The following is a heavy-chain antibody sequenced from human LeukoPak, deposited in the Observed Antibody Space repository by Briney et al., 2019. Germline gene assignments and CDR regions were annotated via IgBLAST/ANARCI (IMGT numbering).Heavy chain of an antibody. Sequence: PSETLSLTCTVSGGSISSSSYYWGWIRQPPGKGLEWIGSIYYSGSTYYNPSLKSRVTISVDTSKNQFSLKLSSVTAADTAVYYCARFPYYDYVWGSYRYSFDYWGQGTLVTVSS. J-gene: IGHJ4*02. CDR3: ARFPYYDYVWGSYRYSFDY. D-gene: IGHD3-16*02. V-gene: IGHV4-39*01. CDR2: IYYSGST. CDR1: GGSISSSSYY.